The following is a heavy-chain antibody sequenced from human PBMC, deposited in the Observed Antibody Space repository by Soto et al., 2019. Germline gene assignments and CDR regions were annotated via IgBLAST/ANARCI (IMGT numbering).Heavy chain of an antibody. CDR1: GFRFSSYA. CDR2: LTGSGGIT. CDR3: AKAQEASGNVNSDLDY. V-gene: IGHV3-23*01. Sequence: EVQLLESGGGLVQPGGSLRLSCAASGFRFSSYAMSWVRQAPGKGLEWVSVLTGSGGITYYADSVQGRFTLSRDNSKSTLYLQMDTLRADDTAVYYCAKAQEASGNVNSDLDYWGQGTQVTVSS. J-gene: IGHJ4*02. D-gene: IGHD2-15*01.